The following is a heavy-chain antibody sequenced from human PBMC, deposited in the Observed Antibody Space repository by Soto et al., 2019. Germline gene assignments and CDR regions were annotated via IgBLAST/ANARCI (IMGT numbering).Heavy chain of an antibody. CDR3: ARWIRGNYFDSGRYRVQNYFDS. CDR1: ADTFTSYY. Sequence: ASVKVSCKAPADTFTSYYIRWVRQAPGHGLEWMGIINPNGGSTRFAQTFQGRITMTTDTSTSTVYMELRSLRSDDTAVYDCARWIRGNYFDSGRYRVQNYFDSWGQGTLVTVSS. J-gene: IGHJ4*01. D-gene: IGHD3-10*01. CDR2: INPNGGST. V-gene: IGHV1-46*01.